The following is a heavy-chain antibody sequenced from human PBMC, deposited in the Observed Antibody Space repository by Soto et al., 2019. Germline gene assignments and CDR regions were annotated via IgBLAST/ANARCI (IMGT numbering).Heavy chain of an antibody. CDR3: ARDRSEGYGIGTTCSHLGPIDS. D-gene: IGHD2-15*01. Sequence: EVQLVESGGGLVQPGGSLRLSCAASGFTFSRYWMHWVRQGPGGGLEWVSRINGDGSSPSYADSVKGRVTISRDNAKNSLDLQMSSLRGEDTAVYYCARDRSEGYGIGTTCSHLGPIDSWGQGTLVTVAS. J-gene: IGHJ4*02. CDR2: INGDGSSP. V-gene: IGHV3-74*01. CDR1: GFTFSRYW.